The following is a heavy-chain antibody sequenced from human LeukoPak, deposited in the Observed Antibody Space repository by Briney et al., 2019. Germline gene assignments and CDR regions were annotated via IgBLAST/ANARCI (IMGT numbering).Heavy chain of an antibody. CDR2: IYTSGST. V-gene: IGHV4-4*07. D-gene: IGHD1-7*01. J-gene: IGHJ4*02. CDR1: GGSISSYY. CDR3: ARGCGVEELPSPRHYDY. Sequence: SETLSLTCTVSGGSISSYYWSWIRQPAGKGLEWIGRIYTSGSTNYNPSLKSRVTMSVDTSKNQFSLKLSSVTAADTAVYYCARGCGVEELPSPRHYDYWDQGTLVTVSS.